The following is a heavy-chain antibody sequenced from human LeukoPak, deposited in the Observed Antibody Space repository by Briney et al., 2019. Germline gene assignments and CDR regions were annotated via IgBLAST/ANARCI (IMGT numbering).Heavy chain of an antibody. V-gene: IGHV3-23*01. D-gene: IGHD5-18*01. Sequence: SGGSLRLSCAASGFTFNTFHMSWVRQAPGKGLEWVSSITPSGESANYADSVKGRFTISRDNSKNILYLQMNSLRAEDTAVYYCPYSAWDVWGKGTTVTVSS. CDR1: GFTFNTFH. CDR3: PYSAWDV. CDR2: ITPSGESA. J-gene: IGHJ6*04.